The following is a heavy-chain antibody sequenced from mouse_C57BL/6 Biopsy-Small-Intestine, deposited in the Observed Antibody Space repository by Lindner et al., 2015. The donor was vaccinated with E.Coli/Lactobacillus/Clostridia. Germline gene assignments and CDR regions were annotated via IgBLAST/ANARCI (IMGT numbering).Heavy chain of an antibody. Sequence: VQLQESGAELVKPGASVKLSCKASGYTFSEYTIHWVKQRSGQGLEWIGWFFPGSGRMTYNEKFKDKAILTADKSSSTVYMELSSLTSEDSAVYFCVRPDGPEYFDVWGTGTTVTVSS. J-gene: IGHJ1*03. CDR3: VRPDGPEYFDV. CDR2: FFPGSGRM. V-gene: IGHV1-62-2*01. CDR1: GYTFSEYT.